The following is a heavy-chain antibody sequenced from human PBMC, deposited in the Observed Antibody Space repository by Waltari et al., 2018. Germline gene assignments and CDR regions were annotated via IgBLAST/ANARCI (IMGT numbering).Heavy chain of an antibody. D-gene: IGHD5-18*01. CDR2: IYYSGST. J-gene: IGHJ4*02. CDR1: GGSISSYY. Sequence: QVQLQESGPGLVKPSETLSLTCTVSGGSISSYYWSWIRQPPGKGLEWIGYIYYSGSTNYHPSRKSRVTISVDTSKNQFSLKLSSVTAADTAVYYCARAVTGGVLDYWGQGTLVTVSS. V-gene: IGHV4-59*01. CDR3: ARAVTGGVLDY.